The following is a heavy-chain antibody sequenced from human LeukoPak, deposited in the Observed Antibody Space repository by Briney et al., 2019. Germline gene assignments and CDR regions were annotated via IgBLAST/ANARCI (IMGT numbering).Heavy chain of an antibody. D-gene: IGHD2-15*01. V-gene: IGHV3-30*18. CDR2: ISYDGSNK. J-gene: IGHJ6*02. CDR1: GFTFSSYG. Sequence: PGGSLRLSCAASGFTFSSYGMHWVRQAPGKGLEWVAVISYDGSNKYYADSVKGRFTISRDNSKNTLYLQMNSLRAEDTAVYYCAKELPVVVAATPYYYGMVVWGQGTTVTVSS. CDR3: AKELPVVVAATPYYYGMVV.